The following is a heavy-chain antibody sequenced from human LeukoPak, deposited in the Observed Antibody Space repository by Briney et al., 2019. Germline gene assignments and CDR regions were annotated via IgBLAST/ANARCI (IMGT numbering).Heavy chain of an antibody. CDR1: GGSFSGYY. CDR3: ARGLPPGSYYNWGLRGYYMDV. Sequence: SETLSLTCAVYGGSFSGYYWSWIRQPPGKGLEWIGEINHSGSTNYNPSLKSRVTISVDTSKNQFSLKLSSVTAADTAVYYCARGLPPGSYYNWGLRGYYMDVWGKGTTVTVSS. V-gene: IGHV4-34*01. D-gene: IGHD3-10*01. CDR2: INHSGST. J-gene: IGHJ6*03.